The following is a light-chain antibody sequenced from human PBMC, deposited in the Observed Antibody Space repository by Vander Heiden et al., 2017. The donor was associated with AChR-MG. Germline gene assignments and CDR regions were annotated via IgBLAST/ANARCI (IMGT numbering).Light chain of an antibody. CDR1: QSVSSNS. CDR2: GTS. V-gene: IGKV3-20*01. J-gene: IGKJ4*01. CDR3: QQYGSSPVT. Sequence: EIVVTQSPGTLSLSPGESATLSCRASQSVSSNSLAWYQQKPGQAPRLLIYGTSSRATGIPDRLSGSGSGTDFTLTISRLEPEDFAVYYCQQYGSSPVTFGGGTKVEI.